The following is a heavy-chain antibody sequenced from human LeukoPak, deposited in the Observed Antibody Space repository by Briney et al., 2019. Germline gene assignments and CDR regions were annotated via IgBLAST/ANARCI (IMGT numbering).Heavy chain of an antibody. D-gene: IGHD2-2*02. CDR1: GFTFSSYG. J-gene: IGHJ1*01. Sequence: SGGSLRLSCAASGFTFSSYGMHWVRQAPGKGLEWVAFIRYDGSNKYYADSVKGRFTISRDNSKNTLYLQMNSLRAEDTAVYYCAKGAYCSSTSCYIAEYFQHWGQGTLVTVSS. CDR3: AKGAYCSSTSCYIAEYFQH. V-gene: IGHV3-30*02. CDR2: IRYDGSNK.